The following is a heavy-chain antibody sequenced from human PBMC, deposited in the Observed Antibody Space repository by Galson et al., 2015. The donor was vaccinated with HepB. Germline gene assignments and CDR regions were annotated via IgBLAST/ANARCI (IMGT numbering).Heavy chain of an antibody. Sequence: CAISGDSVSSNSAVWNWIRQSPSRGLEWLGRTYYRSKRYKDYAVSVKSRITINPDTSKNQVSLQLEYVTPEDTAVYYCAYGVDVWGQGTTVTVSS. CDR1: GDSVSSNSAV. CDR3: AYGVDV. V-gene: IGHV6-1*01. J-gene: IGHJ6*02. CDR2: TYYRSKRYK.